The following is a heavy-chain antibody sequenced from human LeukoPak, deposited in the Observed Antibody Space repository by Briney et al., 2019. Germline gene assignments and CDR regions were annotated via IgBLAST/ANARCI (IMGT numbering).Heavy chain of an antibody. CDR3: ARGHKRITIFGVVAPVQGWFDP. CDR2: INHSGST. CDR1: GGSFSGYY. J-gene: IGHJ5*02. V-gene: IGHV4-34*01. D-gene: IGHD3-3*01. Sequence: SETLSLTCAVYGGSFSGYYWSWIRQPPGKGLEWIGEINHSGSTNYNPSRKSRVTISVDTSKNQLSLKLSSVTAADTAVYYCARGHKRITIFGVVAPVQGWFDPWGQGTLVTVSS.